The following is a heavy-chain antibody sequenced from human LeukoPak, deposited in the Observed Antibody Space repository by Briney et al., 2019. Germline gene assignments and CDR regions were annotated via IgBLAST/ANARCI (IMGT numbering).Heavy chain of an antibody. Sequence: GGSLRLSCAASGFTVSSNYMSWVRQAPGKGLEWVSVIYSGGSTYYADSVKGRFTISRDNSKNTLYLQMNSLRAEDTAVYYCARGFPYDSSGFRPKGDYWGQGTLVTVSS. CDR3: ARGFPYDSSGFRPKGDY. CDR2: IYSGGST. J-gene: IGHJ4*02. CDR1: GFTVSSNY. D-gene: IGHD3-22*01. V-gene: IGHV3-53*01.